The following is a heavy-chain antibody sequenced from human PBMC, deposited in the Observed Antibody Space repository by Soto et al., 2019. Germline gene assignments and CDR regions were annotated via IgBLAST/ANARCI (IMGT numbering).Heavy chain of an antibody. D-gene: IGHD3-3*01. V-gene: IGHV3-30*18. CDR3: AKAQPIGSGPNGDPYGMDV. CDR1: GFTFSSYG. J-gene: IGHJ6*02. Sequence: QVQLVESGGGVVQPGRSLRLSCAASGFTFSSYGMHWVRQAPGKGLEWVAVISYDGSNKYYADSVKGRVTISRDNSKNTLYLQMNSLRAEDTAVYYCAKAQPIGSGPNGDPYGMDVWGQGTTVTVSS. CDR2: ISYDGSNK.